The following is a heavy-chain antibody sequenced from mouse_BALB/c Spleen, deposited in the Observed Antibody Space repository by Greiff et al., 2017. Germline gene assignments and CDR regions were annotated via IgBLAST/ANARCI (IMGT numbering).Heavy chain of an antibody. D-gene: IGHD2-2*01. V-gene: IGHV1-80*01. CDR1: GYAFSSYW. CDR3: ARRYYGYEEY. J-gene: IGHJ2*01. Sequence: QVHVKQSGAELVRPGSSVKISCKASGYAFSSYWMNWVKQRPGQGLEWIGQIYPGDGDTNYNGKFKGKATLTADKSSSTAYMQLSSLTSEDSAVYFCARRYYGYEEYWGEGTTLTVSS. CDR2: IYPGDGDT.